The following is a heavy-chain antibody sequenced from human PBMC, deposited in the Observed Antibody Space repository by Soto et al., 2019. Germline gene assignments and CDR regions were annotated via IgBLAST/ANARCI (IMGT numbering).Heavy chain of an antibody. J-gene: IGHJ4*02. Sequence: QVQLQESGPGLVKPSQTLSLTCTVSGGSMNSGGYCWNWIRQHPGEGLEWIGCIPYGGTTSYNPSLKSRVTISVDTSKNQFSLKLSSVTAADTAVYYCSRGILVWGQGTLITVSS. D-gene: IGHD2-15*01. CDR2: IPYGGTT. CDR3: SRGILV. V-gene: IGHV4-31*03. CDR1: GGSMNSGGYC.